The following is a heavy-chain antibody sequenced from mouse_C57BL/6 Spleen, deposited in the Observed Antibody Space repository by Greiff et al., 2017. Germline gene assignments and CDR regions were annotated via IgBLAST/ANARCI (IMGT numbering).Heavy chain of an antibody. Sequence: QVQLQQPGAELVKPGASVKVSCKASGYTFTSYWMHWVKQRPGQGLEWIGRIHPSDSDTNYNQKFKGKATLTVDKSSSTAYMQLSSLTSEDSAVYYGAIGGVRSSGDPYAMDYWGQGTSVTVSS. D-gene: IGHD3-2*02. J-gene: IGHJ4*01. CDR1: GYTFTSYW. CDR3: AIGGVRSSGDPYAMDY. V-gene: IGHV1-74*01. CDR2: IHPSDSDT.